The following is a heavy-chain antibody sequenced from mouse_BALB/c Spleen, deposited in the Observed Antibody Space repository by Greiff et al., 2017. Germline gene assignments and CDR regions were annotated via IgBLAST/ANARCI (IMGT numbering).Heavy chain of an antibody. J-gene: IGHJ4*01. Sequence: EVKLEESGGGLVKPGGSLKLSCAASGFTFSSYAMSWVRQTPEKRLEWVASISSGGSTYYPDSVKGRFTISRDNARNILYLQMSSLRSEDTAMYYCARGKEYYGNYNYAMDYWGQGTSVTVSS. V-gene: IGHV5-6-5*01. CDR3: ARGKEYYGNYNYAMDY. CDR2: ISSGGST. CDR1: GFTFSSYA. D-gene: IGHD2-1*01.